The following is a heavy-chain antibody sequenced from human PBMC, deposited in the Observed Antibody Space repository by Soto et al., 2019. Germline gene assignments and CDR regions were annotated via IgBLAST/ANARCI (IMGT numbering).Heavy chain of an antibody. V-gene: IGHV1-24*01. D-gene: IGHD5-18*01. J-gene: IGHJ4*02. CDR1: GYTFTSYG. Sequence: ASVKVSCKASGYTFTSYGISWVRQAPGKGLEWMGGFDPEDGETIYAQKFQGRVTMTEDTSTDTAYMELSSLRSEDTAVYYCATGVQLWYHYWGQGTLVTVSS. CDR2: FDPEDGET. CDR3: ATGVQLWYHY.